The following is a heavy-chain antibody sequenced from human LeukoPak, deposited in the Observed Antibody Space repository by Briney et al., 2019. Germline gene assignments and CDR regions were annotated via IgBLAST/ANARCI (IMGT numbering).Heavy chain of an antibody. CDR2: IYYSGST. CDR1: GGSISSSSYY. J-gene: IGHJ4*02. Sequence: PSETLSLTCTVSGGSISSSSYYWGWIRQPPGKGLEWIGSIYYSGSTYYNPSLKSRVIISVDTSKNQFSLKLSSVTAADTAVYYCARLKGYRSGWYPSYYFDYWGQGTLVTVSS. CDR3: ARLKGYRSGWYPSYYFDY. V-gene: IGHV4-39*07. D-gene: IGHD6-19*01.